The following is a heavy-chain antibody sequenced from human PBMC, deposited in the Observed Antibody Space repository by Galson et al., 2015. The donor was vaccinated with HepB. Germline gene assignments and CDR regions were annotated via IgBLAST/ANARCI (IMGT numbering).Heavy chain of an antibody. Sequence: SLRLSCAASGFTFNTYWMSWVRQAPGRGLEWVANINQDGSEKHYVDSVMGRFTISRDNAKNSLYLQMNTLRAEDTAVYYCARDLMPSGQGTLVTVSS. CDR2: INQDGSEK. CDR3: ARDLMP. CDR1: GFTFNTYW. V-gene: IGHV3-7*01. J-gene: IGHJ5*02.